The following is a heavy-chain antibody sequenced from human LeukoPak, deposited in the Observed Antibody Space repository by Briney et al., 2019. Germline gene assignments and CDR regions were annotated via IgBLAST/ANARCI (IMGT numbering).Heavy chain of an antibody. CDR1: GGSIRSSYYY. J-gene: IGHJ5*02. D-gene: IGHD3-3*01. CDR3: AYSRDYYDFWSGYTINWFDP. V-gene: IGHV4-39*01. Sequence: SETLSLTCTVSGGSIRSSYYYWGWIRQPPGKGLEWIGSIYDSGSTYYNPSLESRVTISVDTSKNQFSLKLNSVTAADTAVYYCAYSRDYYDFWSGYTINWFDPWGQGTLVTVSS. CDR2: IYDSGST.